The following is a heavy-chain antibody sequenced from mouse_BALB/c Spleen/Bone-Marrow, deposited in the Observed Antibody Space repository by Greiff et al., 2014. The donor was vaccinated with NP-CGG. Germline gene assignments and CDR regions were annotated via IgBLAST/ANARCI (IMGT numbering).Heavy chain of an antibody. CDR2: IYPSDSYT. Sequence: QVQLQQSGAELVRPGASVKVSCKASGYTFTSYWINWVKQRPGQGLEWIGNIYPSDSYTNYNQNFKDKATLTVDKSSSTAYTQLSSPTSEDSAVYYCTRRYGNYYAMDYWGQGTSVTVSS. V-gene: IGHV1-69*02. J-gene: IGHJ4*01. D-gene: IGHD2-10*02. CDR1: GYTFTSYW. CDR3: TRRYGNYYAMDY.